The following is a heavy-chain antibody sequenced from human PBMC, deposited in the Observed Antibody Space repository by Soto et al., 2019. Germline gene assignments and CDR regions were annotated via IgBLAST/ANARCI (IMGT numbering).Heavy chain of an antibody. CDR2: ISYDGSNK. J-gene: IGHJ6*02. CDR1: GFTFSSYA. Sequence: GESLKISCAASGFTFSSYAMHWVRQAPGKGLEWVAVISYDGSNKYYADSVKGRFTISRDNSKNTLYLQMNSLRAEDTAVYYCARHKKRGYYGSGSYYYGMDVWGQGTTVTVSS. CDR3: ARHKKRGYYGSGSYYYGMDV. D-gene: IGHD3-10*01. V-gene: IGHV3-30-3*01.